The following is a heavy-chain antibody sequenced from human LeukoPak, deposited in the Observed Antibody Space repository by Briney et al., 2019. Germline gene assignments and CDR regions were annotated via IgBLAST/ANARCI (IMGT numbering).Heavy chain of an antibody. D-gene: IGHD2-2*01. CDR3: TTDPLVVVPAAMMTPKTFYYGMDV. V-gene: IGHV3-15*01. CDR1: GFSFSNAW. CDR2: IKSKTDGGTT. Sequence: PGGSLRLSCAASGFSFSNAWMSWVRQAPGKGLEWVGQIKSKTDGGTTDYAAPVKGRFTISRDDSKNTLYLQMNSLKTEDTAVYYCTTDPLVVVPAAMMTPKTFYYGMDVWGQGTTVTVSS. J-gene: IGHJ6*02.